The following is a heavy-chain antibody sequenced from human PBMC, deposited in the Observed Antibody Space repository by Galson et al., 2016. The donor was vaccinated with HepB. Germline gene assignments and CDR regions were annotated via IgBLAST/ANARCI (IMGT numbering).Heavy chain of an antibody. V-gene: IGHV3-30*03. J-gene: IGHJ6*02. CDR1: GFTFSSYG. D-gene: IGHD5-12*01. Sequence: SLRLSCAASGFTFSSYGMHWVRQAPGKGLEWVAVISYDGNNKYYADSVKGRFTISRDNSKNTLYLQMNSLRSDDTAVYYCARRPYSGHEYYYYGLGVWGQGTTVTVSS. CDR3: ARRPYSGHEYYYYGLGV. CDR2: ISYDGNNK.